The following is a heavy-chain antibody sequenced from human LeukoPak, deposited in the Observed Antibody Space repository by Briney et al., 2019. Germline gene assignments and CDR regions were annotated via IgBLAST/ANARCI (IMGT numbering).Heavy chain of an antibody. Sequence: SETLSLTCTVSGGSISSYYWSWIRQPPGKGLEGIGYIYYSGSTNYNPPLNSRVTISVDTSKTQSSLKLSSVTAADTAVYYCARDSYCSGGSCLDYWGQGTLVTVSS. V-gene: IGHV4-59*01. J-gene: IGHJ4*02. CDR1: GGSISSYY. D-gene: IGHD2-15*01. CDR3: ARDSYCSGGSCLDY. CDR2: IYYSGST.